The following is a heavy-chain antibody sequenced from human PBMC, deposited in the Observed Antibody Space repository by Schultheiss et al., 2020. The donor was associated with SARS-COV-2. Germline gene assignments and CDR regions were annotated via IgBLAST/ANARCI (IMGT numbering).Heavy chain of an antibody. D-gene: IGHD3-22*01. CDR1: GGSISSGGYY. Sequence: SETLSLTCTVSGGSISSGGYYWSWIRQHPGKGLEWIGYIYYSGSTNYNPSLKSRVTISVDTSKNQFSLKLSSVTAADTAVYYCARLAYSYDSSGYLLAPTFDYWGQGTLVTVSS. CDR3: ARLAYSYDSSGYLLAPTFDY. V-gene: IGHV4-61*08. J-gene: IGHJ4*02. CDR2: IYYSGST.